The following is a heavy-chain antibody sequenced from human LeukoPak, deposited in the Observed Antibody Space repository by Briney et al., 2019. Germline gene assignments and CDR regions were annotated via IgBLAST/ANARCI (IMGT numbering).Heavy chain of an antibody. J-gene: IGHJ4*02. CDR3: ARGANIALAPIDF. CDR1: GFTFRSYW. CDR2: INSDGSST. V-gene: IGHV3-74*01. Sequence: PGGSLRLSCAASGFTFRSYWMHWVRQAPGKGLVWVSRINSDGSSTSYADSVKGRSTISRDNAKNTLCLQMNSLRAEDTAVYYCARGANIALAPIDFWGQGTLVTVSS. D-gene: IGHD6-19*01.